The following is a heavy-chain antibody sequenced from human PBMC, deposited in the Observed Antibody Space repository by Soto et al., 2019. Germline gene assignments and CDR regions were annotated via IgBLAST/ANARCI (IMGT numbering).Heavy chain of an antibody. CDR3: ASDITFGGVIVRNY. CDR1: GFTFSSYS. Sequence: GSLRLSCAASGFTFSSYSMNWVRQAPGKGLEWVSSISSSSSYIYYADSVKGRFTISRDNAKNSLYLQMNSLRAEDTAVYYCASDITFGGVIVRNYWGQGTLVTVSS. D-gene: IGHD3-16*02. J-gene: IGHJ4*02. CDR2: ISSSSSYI. V-gene: IGHV3-21*01.